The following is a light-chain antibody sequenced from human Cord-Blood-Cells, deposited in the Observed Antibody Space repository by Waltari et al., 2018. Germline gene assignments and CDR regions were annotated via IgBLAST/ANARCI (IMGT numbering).Light chain of an antibody. J-gene: IGKJ2*02. CDR3: QQRSNWRT. CDR2: DAS. CDR1: QSVSSY. V-gene: IGKV3-11*01. Sequence: ESVLKQSPATLSLSPGERAPLSCRASQSVSSYLAWYPQKPGQAPRLLIYDASNRATGIPARFSGSGSATDFTLTISSLEPEDFAVYYCQQRSNWRTFGQGTKLEIK.